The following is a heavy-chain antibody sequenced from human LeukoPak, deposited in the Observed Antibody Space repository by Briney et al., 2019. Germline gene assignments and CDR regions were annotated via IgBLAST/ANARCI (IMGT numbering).Heavy chain of an antibody. V-gene: IGHV3-23*01. J-gene: IGHJ4*02. Sequence: GGSLRLSCAASGFTFSSYAMSWVRQAPGKGLEWVSAISGSGGSTYYADSVKGRFTISRDNFKNTLYLQMNSLRAEDTAVYYCAKPNYRYGDYDFDYWGQGTLVTVSP. CDR1: GFTFSSYA. CDR2: ISGSGGST. CDR3: AKPNYRYGDYDFDY. D-gene: IGHD4-17*01.